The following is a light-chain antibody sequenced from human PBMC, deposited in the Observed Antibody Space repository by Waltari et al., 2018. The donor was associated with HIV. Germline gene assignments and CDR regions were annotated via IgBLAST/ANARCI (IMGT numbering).Light chain of an antibody. CDR2: EVS. J-gene: IGLJ1*01. Sequence: SALPQPASVSGSPGQSITISCTGTSSDVGSYNLVSWYHQHPGKAPKLMIYEVSKRPSGFSNRFSGSKSGNPASLTISGLQAEDEADYYCGSYVGGRTILYVFGTGTKVTVL. CDR1: SSDVGSYNL. CDR3: GSYVGGRTILYV. V-gene: IGLV2-23*02.